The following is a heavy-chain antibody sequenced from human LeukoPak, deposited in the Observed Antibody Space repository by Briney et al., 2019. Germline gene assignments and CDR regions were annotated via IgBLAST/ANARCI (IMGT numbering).Heavy chain of an antibody. Sequence: SGTLSLTCAVSGDSITSDKWWTWVRQPPGKGLEWIGEIHHSKSSNYYPSLKSRVTISVDRSKNQLSLKLSSVTAADTAMYYCASGGYSYGFDYWGQGTLVTVSS. D-gene: IGHD5-18*01. CDR3: ASGGYSYGFDY. CDR1: GDSITSDKW. J-gene: IGHJ4*02. CDR2: IHHSKSS. V-gene: IGHV4-4*02.